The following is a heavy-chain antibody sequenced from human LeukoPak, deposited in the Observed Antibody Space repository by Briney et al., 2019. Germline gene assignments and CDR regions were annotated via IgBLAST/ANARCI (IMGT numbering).Heavy chain of an antibody. CDR2: IYYSGST. D-gene: IGHD2-2*01. J-gene: IGHJ6*04. Sequence: SETLSLTCTVSGGSVSSGSYYWSWIRQPPGKGLECIGYIYYSGSTNYNPSLKSRVSISVDTSKNQFSLKLSSVTAADTAVYYCARDIVVVPAAHVGGDYYYYGMDVWGKGTTVTVSS. CDR3: ARDIVVVPAAHVGGDYYYYGMDV. CDR1: GGSVSSGSYY. V-gene: IGHV4-61*01.